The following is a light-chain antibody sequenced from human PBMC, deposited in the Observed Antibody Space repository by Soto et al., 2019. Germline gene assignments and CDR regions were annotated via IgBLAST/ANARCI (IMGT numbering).Light chain of an antibody. Sequence: ESVLTQSPATLSLSPGDRATLSCRASQSITNSLAWYRHQPGQPPRLLIYDASKRATGIPARFIGSGSGTHFTLTISSLEPEDFGLYYCQQRSNWPSVTFGGRTKVDIK. J-gene: IGKJ4*01. CDR2: DAS. V-gene: IGKV3-11*01. CDR1: QSITNS. CDR3: QQRSNWPSVT.